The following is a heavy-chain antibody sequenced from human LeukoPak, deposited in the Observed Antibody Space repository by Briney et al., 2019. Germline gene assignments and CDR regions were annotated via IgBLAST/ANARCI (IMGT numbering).Heavy chain of an antibody. CDR2: IYYSGST. CDR3: ARSGSYHNNFDY. Sequence: SETLSLTCTVSGGSISSYYWSWIRQPPGKRLEWIGYIYYSGSTNYNPSLKSRVTISVDTSKNQFSLKLNSVTAEDTAVYYCARSGSYHNNFDYWGQGTLVTVSS. V-gene: IGHV4-59*01. J-gene: IGHJ4*02. D-gene: IGHD1-26*01. CDR1: GGSISSYY.